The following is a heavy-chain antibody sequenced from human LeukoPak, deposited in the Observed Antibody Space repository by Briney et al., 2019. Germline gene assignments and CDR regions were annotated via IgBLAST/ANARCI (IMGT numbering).Heavy chain of an antibody. CDR2: IYYSGST. CDR1: GGSISSGGYY. CDR3: ARLGGGYCSSTSCYP. Sequence: PSETLSLTCTVSGGSISSGGYYWSWIRQPPGKGLEWIGCIYYSGSTYYNPSLKSRVTISVDTSKSQFSLKLSSVTAADTAVYYCARLGGGYCSSTSCYPWGQGTLVTVSS. J-gene: IGHJ5*02. D-gene: IGHD2-2*01. V-gene: IGHV4-30-4*01.